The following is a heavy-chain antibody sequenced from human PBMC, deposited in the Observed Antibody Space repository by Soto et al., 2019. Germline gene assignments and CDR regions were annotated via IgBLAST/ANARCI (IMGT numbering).Heavy chain of an antibody. Sequence: WGSLRLSCVASGFTFIDYWMIWVRQAPGKGLEWVANIKGDGSEIYYVDSVKGRFTISRDNTKNSLYLQMNSLRADDTAVYYCVYAMDVWGQGTTVTVSS. CDR1: GFTFIDYW. J-gene: IGHJ6*02. V-gene: IGHV3-7*03. CDR3: VYAMDV. CDR2: IKGDGSEI.